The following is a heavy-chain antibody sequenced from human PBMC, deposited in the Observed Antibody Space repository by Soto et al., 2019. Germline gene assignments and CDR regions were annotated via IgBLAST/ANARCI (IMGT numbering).Heavy chain of an antibody. CDR3: ARDSVAAAGATNFDY. D-gene: IGHD6-13*01. V-gene: IGHV1-8*01. CDR2: MNPNSGNT. CDR1: GYTFTSYD. Sequence: ASVKVSCKASGYTFTSYDINWVRQATGQGLEWMGWMNPNSGNTGYAQKFQGRVTMTRNTSISTAYMELSRLRSEDTAVYYCARDSVAAAGATNFDYWGQGTLVTVSS. J-gene: IGHJ4*02.